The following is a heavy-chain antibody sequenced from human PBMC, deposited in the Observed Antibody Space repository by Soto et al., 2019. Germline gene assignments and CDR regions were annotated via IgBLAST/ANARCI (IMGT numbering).Heavy chain of an antibody. D-gene: IGHD3-3*01. CDR1: GGSISSYY. CDR3: ARGRDDFWSGWIGSFDP. Sequence: PSETLSLTSTVSGGSISSYYWSWIRQPPGKGLEWIGYIYYSGSTNYNPSLKSRVTISVDTSKNQFSLKLSSVTAADTAVYYCARGRDDFWSGWIGSFDPWGQGTLVTVSS. CDR2: IYYSGST. V-gene: IGHV4-59*01. J-gene: IGHJ5*02.